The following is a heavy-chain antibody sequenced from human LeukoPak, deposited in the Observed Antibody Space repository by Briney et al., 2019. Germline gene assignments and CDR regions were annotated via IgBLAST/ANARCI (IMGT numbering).Heavy chain of an antibody. CDR3: ARVRSSGYSYYFDY. D-gene: IGHD3-22*01. Sequence: PSETLSLTCTVSGGSISSSSYYWGWIRQPPGKGLEWIGYIYYSGSTNYNPSLKSRVTISVDTSKNQFSLKLSSVTAADTAVYYCARVRSSGYSYYFDYWGQGTLVTVSS. CDR2: IYYSGST. V-gene: IGHV4-61*05. J-gene: IGHJ4*02. CDR1: GGSISSSSYY.